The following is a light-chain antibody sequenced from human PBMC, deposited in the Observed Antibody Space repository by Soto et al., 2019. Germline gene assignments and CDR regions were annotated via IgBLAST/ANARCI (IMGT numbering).Light chain of an antibody. CDR3: QQRSNWPRT. CDR2: DVS. CDR1: QSVSSN. V-gene: IGKV3-11*01. J-gene: IGKJ5*01. Sequence: EIVLTQSPATLSVSPGERATLSCRASQSVSSNLAWYQQKPGQAPRLLIYDVSNRATGIPARFSGSGSGTDFTLTISSLEPEDFAVYYCQQRSNWPRTFGQGTRLEIK.